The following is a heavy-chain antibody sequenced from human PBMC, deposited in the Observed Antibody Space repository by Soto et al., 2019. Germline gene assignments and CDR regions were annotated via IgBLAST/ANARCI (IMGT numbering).Heavy chain of an antibody. CDR1: GGTFSSYV. CDR2: IIPSFGTA. D-gene: IGHD1-1*01. CDR3: ARVYEMATTGRPYYFDY. V-gene: IGHV1-69*12. Sequence: QVQLVQSGAEVKKPGSSVKVSCKASGGTFSSYVISWVRQAPGQGLEWMGGIIPSFGTANYAQKFQGRVTLTADESTSTAYMELSSLRSEDTAVYYCARVYEMATTGRPYYFDYWGQGTLVTVSS. J-gene: IGHJ4*02.